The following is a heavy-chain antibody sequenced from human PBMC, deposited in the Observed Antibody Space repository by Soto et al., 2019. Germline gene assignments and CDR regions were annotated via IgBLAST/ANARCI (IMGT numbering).Heavy chain of an antibody. CDR2: ISYDGSNK. Sequence: QVQLVESGGGVVQPGRSLRLSCAASGFTFSSYGMHWVRQAPGKGLEWVAVISYDGSNKYYADSVKGRFTISRDNSKNTLYLQMKSLRAEDTAVYYCAKGITISILGKFDPWGQGTLVTVSS. CDR1: GFTFSSYG. D-gene: IGHD3-3*01. J-gene: IGHJ5*02. V-gene: IGHV3-30*18. CDR3: AKGITISILGKFDP.